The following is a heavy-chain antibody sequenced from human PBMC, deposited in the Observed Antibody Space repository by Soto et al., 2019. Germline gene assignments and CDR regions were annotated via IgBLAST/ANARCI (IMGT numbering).Heavy chain of an antibody. CDR1: GGSISSYY. CDR2: IYYSGST. CDR3: ARSFGVVTDFDY. Sequence: SETLSLTCTVSGGSISSYYWSWIRQPPGKGLEWIGYIYYSGSTNYNPSLKSRVTISVDTSKNQFSLKLSSVTAADTAVYYCARSFGVVTDFDYWGPGTLVTVSS. J-gene: IGHJ4*02. V-gene: IGHV4-59*01. D-gene: IGHD3-3*01.